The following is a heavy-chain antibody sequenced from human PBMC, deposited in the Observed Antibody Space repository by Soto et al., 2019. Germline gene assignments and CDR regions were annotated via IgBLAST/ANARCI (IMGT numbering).Heavy chain of an antibody. Sequence: QVQLVQSGAEVKKPGSSVKVSCKVSGGTFSSHSINWVRQAPGQGPEWMGGIIPIFGTGNYEQKFQGRVTITADESTSTAYMELSSLTSEDTALYYCSTSVYCSTTRCYYYYGLDVWGQGTTVIVSS. V-gene: IGHV1-69*01. CDR1: GGTFSSHS. CDR2: IIPIFGTG. J-gene: IGHJ6*02. D-gene: IGHD2-2*01. CDR3: STSVYCSTTRCYYYYGLDV.